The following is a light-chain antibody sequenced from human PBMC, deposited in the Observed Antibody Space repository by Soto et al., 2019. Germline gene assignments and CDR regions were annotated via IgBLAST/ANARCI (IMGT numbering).Light chain of an antibody. CDR3: RHYNSYSEA. V-gene: IGKV1-5*03. J-gene: IGKJ1*01. Sequence: DIQMTLSPSSLSASVGDRVTITCRASQTISSWLSWYQQKPGKAPKLLIYKASTLKSGVPSRFSGSGSGTEFTLTISSLQPDYFATYYCRHYNSYSEAFGQGTTVDIK. CDR2: KAS. CDR1: QTISSW.